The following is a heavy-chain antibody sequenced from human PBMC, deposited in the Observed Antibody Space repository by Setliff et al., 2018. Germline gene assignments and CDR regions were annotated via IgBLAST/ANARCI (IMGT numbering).Heavy chain of an antibody. Sequence: GGSLRLSCAASGFTFSSYWMSWVRQAPGKGLEWISYISTSSSTIYYADSVKGRFTISRDIAKNSLYLQMNSLRAEDTAVYYCARDRGSGSYFLRYFDYWGQGTLVTVSS. CDR2: ISTSSSTI. D-gene: IGHD1-26*01. V-gene: IGHV3-48*01. J-gene: IGHJ4*02. CDR3: ARDRGSGSYFLRYFDY. CDR1: GFTFSSYW.